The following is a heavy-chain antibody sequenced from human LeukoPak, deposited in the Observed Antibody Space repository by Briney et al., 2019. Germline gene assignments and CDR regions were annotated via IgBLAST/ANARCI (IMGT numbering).Heavy chain of an antibody. V-gene: IGHV4-31*03. Sequence: SETLSLTCTVSGGSISSGGYYWSWIRQHPGKGLEWIGYISNSGRTHYNPSLKSRLTISVDTSKNQFSLKLSSVTAADTAVYYCARASRLGELSLGYWGQGTLVTVSS. D-gene: IGHD3-16*02. CDR2: ISNSGRT. CDR3: ARASRLGELSLGY. CDR1: GGSISSGGYY. J-gene: IGHJ4*02.